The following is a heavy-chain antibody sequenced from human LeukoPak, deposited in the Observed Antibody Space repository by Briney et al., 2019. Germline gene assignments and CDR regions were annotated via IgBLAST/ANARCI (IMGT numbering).Heavy chain of an antibody. CDR3: AREKIGSGYDQDLDY. V-gene: IGHV1-2*02. J-gene: IGHJ4*02. CDR1: GYTFTSYG. CDR2: INPADGGT. D-gene: IGHD5-12*01. Sequence: GASVKVSCKASGYTFTSYGISWVRQAPGQGLEWMGWINPADGGTKFAQNFQVRVTMTSDTSISTAYMELSSLRSDDTAVYYCAREKIGSGYDQDLDYWGQGTMVTVSS.